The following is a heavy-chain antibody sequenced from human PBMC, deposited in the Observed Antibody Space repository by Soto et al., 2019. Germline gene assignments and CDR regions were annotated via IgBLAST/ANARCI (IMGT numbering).Heavy chain of an antibody. CDR1: GFTFSTDS. CDR3: ARFFGSGFDY. J-gene: IGHJ4*02. Sequence: EVQLVESGGGLVQPGGSLRLSCVASGFTFSTDSMNWVRQAPGKGLEWVAHISTSGATRYYADSVKGRFTISRDNAKTSLYLQMDILRNEVTAVYYCARFFGSGFDYWGQGTLVTVSS. V-gene: IGHV3-48*02. CDR2: ISTSGATR. D-gene: IGHD6-19*01.